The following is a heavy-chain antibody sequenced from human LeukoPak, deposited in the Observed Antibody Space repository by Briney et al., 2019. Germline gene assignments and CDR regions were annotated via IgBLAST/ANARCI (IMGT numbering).Heavy chain of an antibody. Sequence: EASVKVSCKASGYTFTNYYMHWVRQAPGQGLEWMGIINPSGGTTTYAHKFRDRVTMTRDTSTSTVYMEVSSLRPEDTAVYYCARPTSIIPASNVYYYYYAMDVWGQGTTVTVSS. CDR1: GYTFTNYY. CDR3: ARPTSIIPASNVYYYYYAMDV. CDR2: INPSGGTT. V-gene: IGHV1-46*01. D-gene: IGHD2-2*01. J-gene: IGHJ6*02.